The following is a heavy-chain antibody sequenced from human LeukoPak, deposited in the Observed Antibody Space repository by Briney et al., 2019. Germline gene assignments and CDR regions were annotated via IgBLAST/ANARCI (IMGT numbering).Heavy chain of an antibody. J-gene: IGHJ4*02. CDR3: ARDMGIVTGYYVDY. Sequence: GGSLRLSCAASGFTLDDYGMSWVRQAPGKGLEWVSGINWNGGSTGYVDSAKGRFTISRDNAKNSLHLQMNSLRAEDTAVYYCARDMGIVTGYYVDYWGQGTLVTVSS. D-gene: IGHD3-9*01. CDR1: GFTLDDYG. V-gene: IGHV3-20*04. CDR2: INWNGGST.